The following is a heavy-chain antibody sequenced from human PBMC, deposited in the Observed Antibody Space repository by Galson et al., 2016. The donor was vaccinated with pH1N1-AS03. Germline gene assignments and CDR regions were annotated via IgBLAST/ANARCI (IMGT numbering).Heavy chain of an antibody. CDR3: ALGRRAALAGVPLDR. Sequence: SLRLSCAASGFTFSNYGMHWVRQAPGKGLEWVAGISYDGSNEYYADSVKGRLTVSRDNSKNTLFLQMNRLRIEDTAVYYCALGRRAALAGVPLDRWGQGTVVTVPS. CDR1: GFTFSNYG. V-gene: IGHV3-30*03. J-gene: IGHJ5*02. CDR2: ISYDGSNE. D-gene: IGHD6-13*01.